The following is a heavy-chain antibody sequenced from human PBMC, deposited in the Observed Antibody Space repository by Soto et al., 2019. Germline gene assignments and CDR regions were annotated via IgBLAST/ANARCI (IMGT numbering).Heavy chain of an antibody. D-gene: IGHD5-18*01. CDR3: GQGYSYGSSRF. J-gene: IGHJ4*02. Sequence: QVQLEQSGAEVKKPGSSVKVSCKASGGTFSSYTISWERHAPGPGLEWMGRIIPNLGIANYAQKFQGRGTIIANISIGTANVAMSSVRSVYTAVYSCGQGYSYGSSRFRVQGTLVNVCS. CDR2: IIPNLGIA. V-gene: IGHV1-69*02. CDR1: GGTFSSYT.